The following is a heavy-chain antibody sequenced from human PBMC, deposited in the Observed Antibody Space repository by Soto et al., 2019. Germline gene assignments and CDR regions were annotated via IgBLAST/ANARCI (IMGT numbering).Heavy chain of an antibody. CDR1: GGSISSGDYY. V-gene: IGHV4-30-4*01. CDR2: IYYSGST. CDR3: ASRPMVKNNHSGMDV. D-gene: IGHD5-18*01. Sequence: PSETLSLTCTVSGGSISSGDYYWSWIRQPPGKGLEWIGYIYYSGSTYYNPSLKSRITMSVDTSKNQFYLKLNSVTAAVTAVYSCASRPMVKNNHSGMDVWGQGTTVTVSS. J-gene: IGHJ6*02.